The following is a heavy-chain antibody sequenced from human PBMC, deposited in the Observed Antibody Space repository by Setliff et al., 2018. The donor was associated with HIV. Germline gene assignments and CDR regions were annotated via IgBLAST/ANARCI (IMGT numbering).Heavy chain of an antibody. CDR1: GGSFSGYH. J-gene: IGHJ4*02. CDR2: INHTGNT. CDR3: ARGKGGLVGPAEFDY. Sequence: SETLSLTCAVYGGSFSGYHWNWIRQFPGKGLEWIGEINHTGNTQYNPSLKSRVTMSEETSKNQFSLKLKSVTAADTAIYFCARGKGGLVGPAEFDYWGPGTRVTVSS. D-gene: IGHD1-26*01. V-gene: IGHV4-34*01.